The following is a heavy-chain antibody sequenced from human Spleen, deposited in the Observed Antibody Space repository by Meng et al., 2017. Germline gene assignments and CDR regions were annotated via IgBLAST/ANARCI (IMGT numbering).Heavy chain of an antibody. Sequence: ASVKVSCKVSDYTLTSDGFSWVRQAPGQGLQWMGWINIYNGITNYGRDFQGRVILTTDTSTSTGYMELRSLTSDDTAVYYCATRGNPYLDRWGQGTLVTVSS. CDR1: DYTLTSDG. V-gene: IGHV1-18*04. CDR2: INIYNGIT. CDR3: ATRGNPYLDR. J-gene: IGHJ4*02.